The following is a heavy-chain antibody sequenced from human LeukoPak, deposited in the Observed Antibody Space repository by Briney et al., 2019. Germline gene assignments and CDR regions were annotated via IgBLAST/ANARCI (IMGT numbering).Heavy chain of an antibody. J-gene: IGHJ4*02. D-gene: IGHD6-6*01. CDR2: INHSGST. Sequence: SETLSLTCAVYGGSFSGYYWTWIRQPPGKGLEWIGEINHSGSTNYNPSLKSRVTISVDASKNQFSLKLSSVTAADTAVYYCARPRPGYRGQGTLVTVSS. CDR1: GGSFSGYY. V-gene: IGHV4-34*01. CDR3: ARPRPGY.